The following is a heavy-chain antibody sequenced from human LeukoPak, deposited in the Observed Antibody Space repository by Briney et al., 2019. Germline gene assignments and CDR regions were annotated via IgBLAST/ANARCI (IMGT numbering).Heavy chain of an antibody. V-gene: IGHV3-15*01. CDR3: AKGPDYGDFYFDY. J-gene: IGHJ4*02. CDR1: GFTLSNAW. Sequence: PGGSLRLSCAASGFTLSNAWMSWVRQAPGKGLEWVGRIKSKTDGGTTDYAAPVKGRFTISRDDLKNTLYLQMNSLKTEDTAVYYCAKGPDYGDFYFDYWGQGTLVTVSS. CDR2: IKSKTDGGTT. D-gene: IGHD4-17*01.